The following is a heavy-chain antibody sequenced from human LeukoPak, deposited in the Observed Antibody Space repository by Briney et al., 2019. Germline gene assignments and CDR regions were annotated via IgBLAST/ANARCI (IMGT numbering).Heavy chain of an antibody. Sequence: ASVKVSCKASGYTFTGYYMHWVRQAPGQGLVWMGWINPNSGGTNYAQKFQGRVTMTRDTSISTAYMELSRLRSDDTAVYYCARVRNYYGSGSRYYFDYWGQGTLVTVSS. CDR2: INPNSGGT. D-gene: IGHD3-10*01. J-gene: IGHJ4*02. V-gene: IGHV1-2*02. CDR1: GYTFTGYY. CDR3: ARVRNYYGSGSRYYFDY.